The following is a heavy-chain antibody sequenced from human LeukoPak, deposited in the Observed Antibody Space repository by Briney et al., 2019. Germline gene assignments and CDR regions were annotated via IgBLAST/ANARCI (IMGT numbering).Heavy chain of an antibody. J-gene: IGHJ4*02. CDR3: ATLHFWSGYSYFDY. D-gene: IGHD3-3*02. CDR2: IYYSGST. CDR1: GGSISSYY. Sequence: SETLSLTCSVSGGSISSYYLSWIRQPPGKGLEWIGYIYYSGSTNYNPSLKSRVTISVDTSKNLFSLNLNSVTAADTAVYYCATLHFWSGYSYFDYWGQGALVTVSS. V-gene: IGHV4-59*01.